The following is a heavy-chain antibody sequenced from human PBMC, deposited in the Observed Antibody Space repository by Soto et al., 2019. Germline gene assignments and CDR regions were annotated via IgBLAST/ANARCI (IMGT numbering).Heavy chain of an antibody. V-gene: IGHV1-3*01. J-gene: IGHJ6*02. D-gene: IGHD5-18*01. CDR2: INAGNGNT. Sequence: ASVKVSCKASGYTFTSYAMHWVRQAPGQRLEWMGWINAGNGNTKYSQKFQGRVTITRDTSASTAYMELSSLRSEDTAVYYCARDREIQLWLPDYYYYGMDVWGQGTTVTVSS. CDR1: GYTFTSYA. CDR3: ARDREIQLWLPDYYYYGMDV.